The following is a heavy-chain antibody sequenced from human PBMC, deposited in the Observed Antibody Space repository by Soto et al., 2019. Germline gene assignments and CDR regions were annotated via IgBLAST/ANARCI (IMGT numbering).Heavy chain of an antibody. CDR2: ISSSSSYI. CDR3: ARVERAYCGGDCYDY. V-gene: IGHV3-21*01. D-gene: IGHD2-21*01. CDR1: GFTFSSYS. Sequence: EVQLVESGGGLVKPGGSLRLSCAASGFTFSSYSMNWVRQAPGKGLEWVSDISSSSSYIYYADSVKGRFTISRDNAKNSLYLQMNSLRAEDTAVYYCARVERAYCGGDCYDYWGQGTLVTVS. J-gene: IGHJ4*02.